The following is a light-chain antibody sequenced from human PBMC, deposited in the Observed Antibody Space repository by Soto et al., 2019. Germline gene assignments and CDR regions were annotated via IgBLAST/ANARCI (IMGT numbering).Light chain of an antibody. CDR3: QQANSFPFT. CDR2: AAP. CDR1: QHISTW. J-gene: IGKJ2*01. Sequence: DIQMTQSPSSVSASLGDRVTITCRASQHISTWLVWYQQKPGKAPQLLIYAAPSLQTGVPSRCSGSGSGTDFSINISSLQPEDSANSYCQQANSFPFTFGQGTRLE. V-gene: IGKV1-12*01.